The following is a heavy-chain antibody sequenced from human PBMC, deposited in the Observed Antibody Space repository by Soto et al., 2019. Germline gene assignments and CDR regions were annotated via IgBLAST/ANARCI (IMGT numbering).Heavy chain of an antibody. CDR1: GFTFSSYG. CDR2: IWYDGSNK. V-gene: IGHV3-33*01. Sequence: PGGSLRLSCAASGFTFSSYGMHWVRQAPGKGLEWVAVIWYDGSNKYYADSVKGRFTISRDNSKNTLYLQMNSLRAEDTAVYYCARDPYDSSGSRMDVWGQGTTVTVSS. D-gene: IGHD3-22*01. CDR3: ARDPYDSSGSRMDV. J-gene: IGHJ6*02.